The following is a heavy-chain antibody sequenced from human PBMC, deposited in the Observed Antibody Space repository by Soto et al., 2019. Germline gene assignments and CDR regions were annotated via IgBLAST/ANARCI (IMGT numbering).Heavy chain of an antibody. J-gene: IGHJ4*02. CDR1: GFIVTSNY. CDR3: EKGGTGDSSGLFES. Sequence: PGGSLRLSCAASGFIVTSNYMSWVRQAPGKGLEWVSVIYSDGTTNYAESVKGRFTISRDNSKNTVFLQMSSLRAEDTAVYYCEKGGTGDSSGLFESWGQGTLVTVSS. CDR2: IYSDGTT. D-gene: IGHD3-16*01. V-gene: IGHV3-53*01.